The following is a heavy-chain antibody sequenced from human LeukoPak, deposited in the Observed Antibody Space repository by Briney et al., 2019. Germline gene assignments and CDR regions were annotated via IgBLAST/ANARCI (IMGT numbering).Heavy chain of an antibody. J-gene: IGHJ6*02. V-gene: IGHV1-2*02. CDR2: INPNSGGT. D-gene: IGHD2-8*02. CDR3: AREVLAKNYGMDV. Sequence: ASVKVSCKASGYTFTGYFMHWVRQAPGQGLEWMGWINPNSGGTNYAQKFQGRVTMTRDTSISTAYMELSSLRRDDTAVYYCAREVLAKNYGMDVWGQGTTVTVSS. CDR1: GYTFTGYF.